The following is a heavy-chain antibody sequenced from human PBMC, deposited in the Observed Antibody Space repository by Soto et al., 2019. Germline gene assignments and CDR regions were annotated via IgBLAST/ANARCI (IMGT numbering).Heavy chain of an antibody. Sequence: GGPLRLSCAASGSTFSSYAMSWVRQAPGKGLEWVSAISGSGGSTYYADSVKGRFTISRDNSKNTLYLQMNSLRAEDTAVYYCAKDTGIVVVVAAHDYWGQGTLVTVSS. J-gene: IGHJ4*02. CDR1: GSTFSSYA. D-gene: IGHD2-15*01. V-gene: IGHV3-23*01. CDR2: ISGSGGST. CDR3: AKDTGIVVVVAAHDY.